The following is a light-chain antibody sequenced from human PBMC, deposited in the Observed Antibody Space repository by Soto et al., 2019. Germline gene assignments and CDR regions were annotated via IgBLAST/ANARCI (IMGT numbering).Light chain of an antibody. CDR1: TGAVTSGHY. Sequence: QAVVTQEPSLTVSPGGTVTLTCGSSTGAVTSGHYPYWFQQKPGQAPRTLIYDTSNKHSWTPARFSGSLLGGKAALTLSGAQPEDEAEYYCLISYSGAQAVFGGGTKLTVL. J-gene: IGLJ2*01. CDR3: LISYSGAQAV. V-gene: IGLV7-46*01. CDR2: DTS.